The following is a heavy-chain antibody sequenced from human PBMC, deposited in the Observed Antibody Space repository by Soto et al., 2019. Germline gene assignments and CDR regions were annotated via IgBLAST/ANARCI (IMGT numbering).Heavy chain of an antibody. Sequence: GGSLRLSCAASGFTFSSYAMSWVRQAPGKGLEWVSAISGSGGSTYYADSVKGRFTISRDNSKNTLYLQMNSLRAEDTAVYYCAKAGRSRGYSGYVYDYWGQGTLVTVSS. CDR1: GFTFSSYA. V-gene: IGHV3-23*01. J-gene: IGHJ4*02. CDR3: AKAGRSRGYSGYVYDY. CDR2: ISGSGGST. D-gene: IGHD5-12*01.